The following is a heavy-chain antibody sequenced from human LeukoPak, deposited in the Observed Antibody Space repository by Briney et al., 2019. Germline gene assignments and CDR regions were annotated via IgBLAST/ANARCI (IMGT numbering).Heavy chain of an antibody. CDR1: GFTFSSYA. CDR2: IWYDGSSK. D-gene: IGHD5/OR15-5a*01. J-gene: IGHJ4*02. Sequence: GRSLRLSCAASGFTFSSYAMHWVRQAPGKGLEWVAVIWYDGSSKYYGDSVKGRFTISRDNSKNTLYLQMNSVRAEDTAVYYCATAVSDYWGQGTLVTVSS. V-gene: IGHV3-33*01. CDR3: ATAVSDY.